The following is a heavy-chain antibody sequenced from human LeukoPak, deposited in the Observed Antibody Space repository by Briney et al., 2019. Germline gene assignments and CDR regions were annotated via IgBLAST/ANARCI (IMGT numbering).Heavy chain of an antibody. CDR1: GFTVSSNY. Sequence: PGGSLRLSCAASGFTVSSNYMSWVRQAPGKGLEWVSVIYSGGRTYYADCVEGRFTISRDNSKNTLYLQMNSLRAGDTAVYYCERPLGWCYTRHYYYYMDVWAKGTTVPVSS. J-gene: IGHJ6*03. D-gene: IGHD2-8*01. CDR2: IYSGGRT. V-gene: IGHV3-53*01. CDR3: ERPLGWCYTRHYYYYMDV.